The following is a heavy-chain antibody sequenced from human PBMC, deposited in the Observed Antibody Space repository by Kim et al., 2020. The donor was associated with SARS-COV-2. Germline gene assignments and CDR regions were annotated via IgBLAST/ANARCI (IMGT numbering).Heavy chain of an antibody. D-gene: IGHD6-19*01. V-gene: IGHV1-18*04. CDR3: ARDSFQPIYSSGWYGPDY. J-gene: IGHJ4*02. CDR1: GYTFTSYG. CDR2: ISAYNGNT. Sequence: ASVKVSCKASGYTFTSYGISWVRQAPGQGLEWMGWISAYNGNTNYAQKLQGRVTMTTDTSTSTAYMELRSLRSDDTAVYYCARDSFQPIYSSGWYGPDYWGQGTLVTVSS.